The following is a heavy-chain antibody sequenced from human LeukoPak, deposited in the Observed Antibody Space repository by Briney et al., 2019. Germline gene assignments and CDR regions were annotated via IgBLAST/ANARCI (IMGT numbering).Heavy chain of an antibody. Sequence: GGSLRLSCAASGFTFSSYAMHWVRQAPGKGLEWVAVISYDGSNKYYADSVKGRFTISRDKSKNTLYLQMNSLRAEDTAVYYCARRYCTNGVCYGGEDYHFDYWAQETLVTVSS. V-gene: IGHV3-30*01. CDR3: ARRYCTNGVCYGGEDYHFDY. CDR1: GFTFSSYA. J-gene: IGHJ4*02. CDR2: ISYDGSNK. D-gene: IGHD2-8*01.